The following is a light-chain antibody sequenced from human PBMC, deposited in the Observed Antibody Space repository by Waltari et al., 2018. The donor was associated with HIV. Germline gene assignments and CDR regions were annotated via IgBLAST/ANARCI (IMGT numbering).Light chain of an antibody. CDR2: GAS. V-gene: IGKV3-15*01. CDR1: QHVITN. J-gene: IGKJ1*01. Sequence: EIVMTQSPGTLSVSPGERVTLSCRASQHVITNLAWYQQKPGQAPRLLIYGASTRATGIPPRFSGGGSGTYFPLTIGSLHYEDLTFYYCQQYNKWPRTFGQGTKVEVK. CDR3: QQYNKWPRT.